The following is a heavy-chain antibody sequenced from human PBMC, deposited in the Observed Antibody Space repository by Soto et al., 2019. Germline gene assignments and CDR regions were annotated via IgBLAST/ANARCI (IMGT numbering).Heavy chain of an antibody. Sequence: GGSRRLSCAASGFTVSSKYMSWVRQAPGKALSCVSVTYSGGSTYYADSVKGRFTISRDNSNNTLYLQMNSLSADDPAVYYRARQWLRYFDYWGQGTLVTVSS. CDR1: GFTVSSKY. CDR2: TYSGGST. J-gene: IGHJ4*02. D-gene: IGHD5-12*01. CDR3: ARQWLRYFDY. V-gene: IGHV3-53*01.